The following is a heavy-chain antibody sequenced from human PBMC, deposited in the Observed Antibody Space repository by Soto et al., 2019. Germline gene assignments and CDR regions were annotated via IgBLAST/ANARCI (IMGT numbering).Heavy chain of an antibody. CDR2: VCCSGST. CDR1: GGSVSTYY. V-gene: IGHV4-59*02. Sequence: SETLSLTCTVSGGSVSTYYWSWIRQPPGKGLEWIAYVCCSGSTNYNPSLESRVAISLDTSKNQFSLRLTSVTAADIAVYFCARVRTEYAGLDYWGQGTLVTVSS. CDR3: ARVRTEYAGLDY. J-gene: IGHJ4*02. D-gene: IGHD2-2*01.